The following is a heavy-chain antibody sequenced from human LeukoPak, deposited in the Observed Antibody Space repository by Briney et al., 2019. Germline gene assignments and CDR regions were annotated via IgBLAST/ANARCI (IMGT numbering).Heavy chain of an antibody. J-gene: IGHJ4*02. Sequence: PGGSLRLSCEASGFAFSSFGMHWVRQAPGKGLEWVAFIRYDGSDKYYGDSVKGRFTISRDNSNNTLFLQMNSLRAEDTSTSYCASATFSNWFYFDQWGQGTLVTVSS. CDR1: GFAFSSFG. CDR3: ASATFSNWFYFDQ. D-gene: IGHD6-13*01. V-gene: IGHV3-30*02. CDR2: IRYDGSDK.